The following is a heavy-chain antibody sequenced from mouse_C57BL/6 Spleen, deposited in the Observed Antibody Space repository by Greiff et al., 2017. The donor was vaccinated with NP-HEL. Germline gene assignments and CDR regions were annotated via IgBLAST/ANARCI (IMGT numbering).Heavy chain of an antibody. CDR1: GYTFTSYW. V-gene: IGHV1-69*01. CDR3: ARVTYYYGSSYCAMDY. CDR2: IDPSDSYT. D-gene: IGHD1-1*01. Sequence: QVQLQQPGAELVMPGASVKLSCKASGYTFTSYWMHWVKQRPGQGLEWIGEIDPSDSYTNYNQKFKGKSTLTVDKSSSTAYMQLSSLTSEDSAVYYCARVTYYYGSSYCAMDYWGQGSSVTVSS. J-gene: IGHJ4*01.